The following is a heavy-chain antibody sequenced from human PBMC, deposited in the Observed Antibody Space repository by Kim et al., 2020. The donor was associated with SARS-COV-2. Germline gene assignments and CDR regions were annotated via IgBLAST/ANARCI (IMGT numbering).Heavy chain of an antibody. V-gene: IGHV3-30*18. J-gene: IGHJ5*01. CDR3: AKDRLGAVGGRFILSAFVY. Sequence: GGSLRLSCAASGFTFSTYGIHWVRQAPGKGLEWVAVISYDGSNYYYADSVKGRFTISRDNSKNTVYLQMNSLGAEDTAVYYCAKDRLGAVGGRFILSAFVYWGPGTLFTPSS. CDR1: GFTFSTYG. CDR2: ISYDGSNY. D-gene: IGHD1-26*01.